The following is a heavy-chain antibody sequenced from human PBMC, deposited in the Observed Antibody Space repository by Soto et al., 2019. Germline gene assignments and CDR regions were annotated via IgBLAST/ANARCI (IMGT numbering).Heavy chain of an antibody. CDR3: ARGDLLNDY. CDR1: GGSFSGYY. V-gene: IGHV4-34*01. CDR2: INHSGST. J-gene: IGHJ4*02. D-gene: IGHD1-26*01. Sequence: QVLLQQWGAGLLKPSETLSLTCAVYGGSFSGYYLSWIRQPPGKVLEWIGEINHSGSTNYSPSLKSRVAISVDTSKNQFSLKLSSVTAANTAVYYCARGDLLNDYWGQGTLVTVSS.